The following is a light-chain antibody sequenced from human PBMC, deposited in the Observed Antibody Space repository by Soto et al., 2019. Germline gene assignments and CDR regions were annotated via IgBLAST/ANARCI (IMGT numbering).Light chain of an antibody. Sequence: EVVMTQSPATLSVSPGERATLSCRASRGIGSTLAWYQQKPGQTPRRLIYETSTRATGVPARFIGSASGTEFSLTITSLQSEDFAVYYCQHYVSWPLTFGGGTRVENK. V-gene: IGKV3-15*01. CDR3: QHYVSWPLT. J-gene: IGKJ4*01. CDR2: ETS. CDR1: RGIGST.